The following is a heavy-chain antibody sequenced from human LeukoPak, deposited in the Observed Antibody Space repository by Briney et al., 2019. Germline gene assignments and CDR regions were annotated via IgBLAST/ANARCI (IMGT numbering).Heavy chain of an antibody. Sequence: PGGSLRLSCAASGFTFSSYWMHWVRQAPGKGLVWVSRINSDGSSTSYADSVKGRFTISRDNAKNTLYLQMNSLRAEDTAVYYCARGSGSPGLLWFGEQSQAAFDIWGQGTMVTVSS. D-gene: IGHD3-10*01. CDR1: GFTFSSYW. J-gene: IGHJ3*02. CDR3: ARGSGSPGLLWFGEQSQAAFDI. CDR2: INSDGSST. V-gene: IGHV3-74*01.